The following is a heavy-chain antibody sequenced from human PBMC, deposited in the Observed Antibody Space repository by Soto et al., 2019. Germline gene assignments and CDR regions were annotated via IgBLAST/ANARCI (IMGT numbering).Heavy chain of an antibody. Sequence: PSETLSHTCSVAGGAISGSYWSWIRQSPGEGLEWLGYVYYTGSTNYSPSLRSRVSISVDTSKNEFSLRLSSVTAADTAVYFCARSVAVPGAHIDYWGQGTQATVSS. J-gene: IGHJ4*02. CDR2: VYYTGST. CDR1: GGAISGSY. CDR3: ARSVAVPGAHIDY. D-gene: IGHD6-19*01. V-gene: IGHV4-59*01.